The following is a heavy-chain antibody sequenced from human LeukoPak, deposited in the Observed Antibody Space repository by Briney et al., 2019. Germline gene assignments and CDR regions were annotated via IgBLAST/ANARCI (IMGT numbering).Heavy chain of an antibody. CDR1: GSTVSSNY. V-gene: IGHV3-53*04. Sequence: PGGSLRLSCAASGSTVSSNYMSWVRQAPGKGLEWVSVIYSGGDTYYADSVRGRFTISRHISKNTLYLQMSSLRPDDTAVYYCARERLATRRAFDIWGQGTMVTVSS. CDR2: IYSGGDT. J-gene: IGHJ3*02. D-gene: IGHD5-12*01. CDR3: ARERLATRRAFDI.